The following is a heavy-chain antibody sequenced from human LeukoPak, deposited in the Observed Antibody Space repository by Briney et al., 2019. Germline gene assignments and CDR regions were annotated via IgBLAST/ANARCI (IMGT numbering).Heavy chain of an antibody. CDR1: GSTFSSYA. Sequence: ASVKVSCKASGSTFSSYAISWVRQAPGQGLEWMGGIIPIFGTANYAQKFQGRVTITADESTSTAYMELSSLRSEDTAVYYCARDWLYGGNSEGFDYWGQGTLVTVSS. D-gene: IGHD4-23*01. CDR2: IIPIFGTA. CDR3: ARDWLYGGNSEGFDY. J-gene: IGHJ4*02. V-gene: IGHV1-69*13.